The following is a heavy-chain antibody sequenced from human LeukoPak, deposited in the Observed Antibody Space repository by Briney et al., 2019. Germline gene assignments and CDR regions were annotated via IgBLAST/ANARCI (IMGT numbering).Heavy chain of an antibody. V-gene: IGHV3-30*02. CDR1: GFTFSSYA. CDR3: AKDLSTYYHDSRTPDY. D-gene: IGHD3-22*01. J-gene: IGHJ4*02. CDR2: IRLDGSNK. Sequence: GGSLRLSCAASGFTFSSYAMSWVRQAPGKGLEWVAFIRLDGSNKYYADSVKGRFTISRDNSKNTLYLQMNSLIAEDTAVYYCAKDLSTYYHDSRTPDYWGQGTLVTVSS.